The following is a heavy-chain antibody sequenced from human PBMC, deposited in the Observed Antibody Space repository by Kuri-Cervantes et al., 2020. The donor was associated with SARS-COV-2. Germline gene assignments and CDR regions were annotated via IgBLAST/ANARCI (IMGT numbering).Heavy chain of an antibody. J-gene: IGHJ4*02. CDR2: IRQDAGDK. V-gene: IGHV3-7*01. CDR1: GFTFSSYW. Sequence: GGSLRLSCAASGFTFSSYWMAWVRQAPGKGLEWVANIRQDAGDKNCVDSVRGRFTISRDNAKNSLYLQMNSLGAEDTAVYYCARDHGGAPDSWGQGTLVTVSS. CDR3: ARDHGGAPDS. D-gene: IGHD3-16*01.